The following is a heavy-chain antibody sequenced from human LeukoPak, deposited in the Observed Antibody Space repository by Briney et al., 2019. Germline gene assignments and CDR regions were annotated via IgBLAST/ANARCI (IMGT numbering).Heavy chain of an antibody. CDR2: ISSSSSYI. CDR1: GFTFSSYG. J-gene: IGHJ4*02. CDR3: ARGGYSSGWYGY. Sequence: GGSLRLSCAASGFTFSSYGMNWVRQAPGKGLEWVSSISSSSSYIYYADSVKGRFTISRDNAKNSLYLQMNSLRAEDAAVYYCARGGYSSGWYGYWGQGTLVTVSS. D-gene: IGHD6-19*01. V-gene: IGHV3-21*01.